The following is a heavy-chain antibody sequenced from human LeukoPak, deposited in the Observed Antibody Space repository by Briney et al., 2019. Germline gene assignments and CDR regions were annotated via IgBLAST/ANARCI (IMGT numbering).Heavy chain of an antibody. CDR3: VRRINDWGSFDFDY. D-gene: IGHD7-27*01. V-gene: IGHV5-51*01. CDR1: GYTFTSYW. J-gene: IGHJ4*02. CDR2: IYPGDSDP. Sequence: GESLKISCKGSGYTFTSYWIGWVRQMPGKGLEWMGIIYPGDSDPRYSPSFQGQVTISVDKSISTAYLQWSSLKASDTAMYYCVRRINDWGSFDFDYWGQGTLVTVSS.